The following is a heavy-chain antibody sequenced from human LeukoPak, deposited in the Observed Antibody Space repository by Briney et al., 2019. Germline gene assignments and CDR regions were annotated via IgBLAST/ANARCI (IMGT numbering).Heavy chain of an antibody. V-gene: IGHV1-2*02. Sequence: ASVKVSCKASGYTFTGYYMHWVRQAPGQGLEWMGWINPNSGGTNYAQKFQGRVTMTRDTSISTAYMGLSRLRSDDTAVYYCARGRRIVVPAASQVDPWGQGTLVTVSS. J-gene: IGHJ5*02. CDR2: INPNSGGT. CDR1: GYTFTGYY. D-gene: IGHD2-2*01. CDR3: ARGRRIVVPAASQVDP.